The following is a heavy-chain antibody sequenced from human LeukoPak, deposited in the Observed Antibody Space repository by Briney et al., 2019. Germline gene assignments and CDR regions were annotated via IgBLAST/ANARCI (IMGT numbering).Heavy chain of an antibody. D-gene: IGHD2-8*02. CDR3: VREESGGYFDY. J-gene: IGHJ4*02. CDR2: IAPSVDTT. V-gene: IGHV1-46*01. Sequence: ASVKIACKSFGFTFTNYLLHWERQAPGQGLEWVGRIAPSVDTTNYAQKFRGRVTMTRDTSTSTVYMELSSLRSDDTAIYYCVREESGGYFDYWGQRTLVTVSS. CDR1: GFTFTNYL.